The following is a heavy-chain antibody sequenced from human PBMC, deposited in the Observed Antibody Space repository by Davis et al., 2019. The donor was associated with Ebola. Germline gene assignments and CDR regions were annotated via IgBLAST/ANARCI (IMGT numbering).Heavy chain of an antibody. CDR3: ARGNSYDFSSGYYTLGPEYNY. Sequence: SETLSLTCTVSGDSVSSGSYYWSWIRQPPGKGLEWIGYIYYSGSTRYNPSLKSRVTISVDTSKNQFSLKVSSVIAADTAVYYCARGNSYDFSSGYYTLGPEYNYWGQGTLVTVSS. CDR1: GDSVSSGSYY. CDR2: IYYSGST. D-gene: IGHD3-3*01. V-gene: IGHV4-61*01. J-gene: IGHJ4*02.